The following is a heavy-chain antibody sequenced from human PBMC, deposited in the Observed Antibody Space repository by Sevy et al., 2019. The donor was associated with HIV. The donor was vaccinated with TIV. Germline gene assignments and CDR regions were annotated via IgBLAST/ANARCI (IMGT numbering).Heavy chain of an antibody. CDR3: AREKQSLDWFDP. CDR1: DYSISSGYY. J-gene: IGHJ5*02. Sequence: SETLSLTCAVSDYSISSGYYWGWIRQPPGKGLEWIGSIYHSGSTYYNPSLKSRVTISVDTSKNQFSLKLSSVTAADTAVYYCAREKQSLDWFDPWGQGTLVTVSS. CDR2: IYHSGST. V-gene: IGHV4-38-2*02. D-gene: IGHD4-4*01.